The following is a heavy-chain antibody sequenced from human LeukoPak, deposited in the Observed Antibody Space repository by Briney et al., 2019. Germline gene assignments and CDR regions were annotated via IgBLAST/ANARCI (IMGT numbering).Heavy chain of an antibody. CDR3: ARALSPRYGSGSYYLDY. V-gene: IGHV4-59*01. D-gene: IGHD3-10*01. J-gene: IGHJ4*02. CDR1: GGSISSYY. CDR2: IYYSGST. Sequence: SETLSLTCTVSGGSISSYYWSWIRQPPGKGLEWIGYIYYSGSTNYNPSLKSRVTISVDTSKNQFSLKLSSVTAADTAVYYCARALSPRYGSGSYYLDYWGQGTLVTVSS.